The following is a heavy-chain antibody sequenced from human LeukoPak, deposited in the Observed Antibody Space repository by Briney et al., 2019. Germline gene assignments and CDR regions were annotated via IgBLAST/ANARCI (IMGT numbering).Heavy chain of an antibody. CDR1: GFTFSSYE. D-gene: IGHD3-9*01. CDR3: ARGGPAYYDILTGYYPYGMDV. J-gene: IGHJ6*04. V-gene: IGHV3-48*03. Sequence: GGSLRLSCAASGFTFSSYEMNWVCQAPGKGLEWVSYISSGSTIYYAESVAGRFTISRDNAKDSLYLQMNSLRAEDTAVYYYARGGPAYYDILTGYYPYGMDVWGKGTTVTVSS. CDR2: ISSGSTI.